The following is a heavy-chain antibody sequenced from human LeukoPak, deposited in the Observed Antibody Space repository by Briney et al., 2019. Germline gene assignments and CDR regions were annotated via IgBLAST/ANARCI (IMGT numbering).Heavy chain of an antibody. Sequence: GGSLRLSCAASGFTFSSYGMHWVRQAPGKGLEWVAVISYDGSNKYYADSVKGRFTISRDNSKNTLYLQMNSLRAEDTAVYYCAKDRRYYDSSGAIWGQGTMVTVSS. CDR2: ISYDGSNK. CDR3: AKDRRYYDSSGAI. V-gene: IGHV3-30*18. CDR1: GFTFSSYG. D-gene: IGHD3-22*01. J-gene: IGHJ3*02.